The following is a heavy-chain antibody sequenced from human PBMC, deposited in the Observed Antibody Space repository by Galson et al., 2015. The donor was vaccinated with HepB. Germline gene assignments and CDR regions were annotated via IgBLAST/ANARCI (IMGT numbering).Heavy chain of an antibody. Sequence: SVKVSCKASGYTFTSYGISWVRQAPGQGLEWMGWISAYNGNTNYAQKLQGRVTMTTDTSTSTAYMELRSLRSDDTAVYYCARNPVGIAAAGTLAFDIWGQGTMVTVSS. CDR3: ARNPVGIAAAGTLAFDI. J-gene: IGHJ3*02. CDR1: GYTFTSYG. V-gene: IGHV1-18*01. D-gene: IGHD6-13*01. CDR2: ISAYNGNT.